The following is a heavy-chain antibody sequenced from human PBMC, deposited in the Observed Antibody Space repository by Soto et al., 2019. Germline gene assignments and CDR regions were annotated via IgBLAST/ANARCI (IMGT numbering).Heavy chain of an antibody. Sequence: SETLSLTCTVSGGSISSGDYYWSWIRQPPGKGLEWIGYIYYSGSTYYNPSLKSRVTISVDTSKNQFSLKLSSVTAADTAVYYCARVGIYVDIVATEAYYFDYWGQGTLVTVSS. CDR2: IYYSGST. CDR1: GGSISSGDYY. D-gene: IGHD5-12*01. J-gene: IGHJ4*02. V-gene: IGHV4-30-4*01. CDR3: ARVGIYVDIVATEAYYFDY.